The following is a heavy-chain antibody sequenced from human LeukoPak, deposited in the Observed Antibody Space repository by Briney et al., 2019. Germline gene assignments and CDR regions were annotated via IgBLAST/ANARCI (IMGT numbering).Heavy chain of an antibody. V-gene: IGHV3-30*18. D-gene: IGHD4-17*01. Sequence: GGSLRLSCAASGFTFSGFAMSWVRRTPGKGLEWVGVISDDGRTKDYADSVKGRFTISRDNSKDTLYLQMNSLRAEDTAVYYCAKRPSDYGDYVSYFDYWGQGTLVTVSS. J-gene: IGHJ4*02. CDR2: ISDDGRTK. CDR1: GFTFSGFA. CDR3: AKRPSDYGDYVSYFDY.